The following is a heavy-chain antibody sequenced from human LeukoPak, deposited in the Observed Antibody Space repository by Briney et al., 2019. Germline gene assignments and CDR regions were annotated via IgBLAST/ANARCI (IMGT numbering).Heavy chain of an antibody. D-gene: IGHD3-22*01. CDR3: ARDLGQYYDTSDNWFDP. V-gene: IGHV3-74*01. CDR2: INTDGTNT. CDR1: GFTFSSYW. J-gene: IGHJ5*02. Sequence: QAGGSLRLSCAASGFTFSSYWMHWVRQAPGKGLVWVSRINTDGTNTDYADSVKGRFTISRDNAKNTLNLQMNSLRAEDTAVYYCARDLGQYYDTSDNWFDPWGQGTLVTVSS.